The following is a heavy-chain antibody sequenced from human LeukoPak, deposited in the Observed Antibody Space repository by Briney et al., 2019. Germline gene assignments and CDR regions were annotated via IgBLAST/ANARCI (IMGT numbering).Heavy chain of an antibody. CDR3: AGSGYYSLDAFDI. J-gene: IGHJ3*02. Sequence: SETLSLTCTVSGGSISSYYWSWIRQPPGKGLEWIGYIYYSGSTNYNPSLKSRVTISVDTSKNQFSLKLSSVTAADTAVYYCAGSGYYSLDAFDIWGQGTMVTVSS. V-gene: IGHV4-59*01. CDR2: IYYSGST. CDR1: GGSISSYY. D-gene: IGHD3-22*01.